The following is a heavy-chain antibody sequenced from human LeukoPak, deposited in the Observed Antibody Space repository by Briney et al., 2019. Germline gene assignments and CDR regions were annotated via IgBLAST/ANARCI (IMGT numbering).Heavy chain of an antibody. CDR2: IYYSGST. D-gene: IGHD3-10*01. CDR3: ARSEYGSGSVSYYFDY. J-gene: IGHJ4*02. V-gene: IGHV4-59*01. Sequence: KASETLSLTCTVSNGSISGYYWSWIRQPPGKTLEWIGYIYYSGSTNYNPSLKSRVTISVDTSKSQFSLKLTSVTAADTALYYCARSEYGSGSVSYYFDYWGQGTLVTVSS. CDR1: NGSISGYY.